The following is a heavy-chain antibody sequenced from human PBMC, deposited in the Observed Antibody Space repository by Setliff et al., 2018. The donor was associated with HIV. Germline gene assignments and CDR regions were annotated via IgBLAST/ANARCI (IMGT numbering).Heavy chain of an antibody. Sequence: GGSLRLSCAASGFTFSSHWMSWIRQAPGKGLEWVASIKQDGSEKYFVDSVKGRFTISRDNAKDSRFLQMNSLRGEDTAVYYCATNFLYDILTGYFPYQFDQWGQGTLVTVSS. CDR3: ATNFLYDILTGYFPYQFDQ. V-gene: IGHV3-7*01. J-gene: IGHJ4*02. CDR2: IKQDGSEK. D-gene: IGHD3-9*01. CDR1: GFTFSSHW.